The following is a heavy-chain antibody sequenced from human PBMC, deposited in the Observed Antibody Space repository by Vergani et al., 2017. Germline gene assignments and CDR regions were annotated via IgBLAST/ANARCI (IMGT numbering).Heavy chain of an antibody. Sequence: EVQLVESGGGLVQPGGSLRLSCAASGFTFSSYSMNWVRQAPGKGLEWVSFISSSSSTIYYADSVKGRFTISRDNAKNSLYLQMNSLRAEDTAVYYCARFWVVPPLDFWSQGSLVSVSS. D-gene: IGHD2-21*01. CDR1: GFTFSSYS. V-gene: IGHV3-48*01. CDR3: ARFWVVPPLDF. J-gene: IGHJ4*02. CDR2: ISSSSSTI.